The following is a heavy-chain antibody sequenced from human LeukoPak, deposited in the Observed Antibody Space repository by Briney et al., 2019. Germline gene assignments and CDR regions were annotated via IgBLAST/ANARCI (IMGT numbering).Heavy chain of an antibody. J-gene: IGHJ4*02. CDR1: GFTFNTYT. CDR2: ISSNGDST. V-gene: IGHV3-64*01. CDR3: ARATPVTSFDF. Sequence: GGSLRLSCAASGFTFNTYTMYWVRQAPGKGLEYISAISSNGDSTYYANSVRGRFTISRDNSKNTLYLQMGSLRGEDMAVYYCARATPVTSFDFWGQGTLVTVSS. D-gene: IGHD4-17*01.